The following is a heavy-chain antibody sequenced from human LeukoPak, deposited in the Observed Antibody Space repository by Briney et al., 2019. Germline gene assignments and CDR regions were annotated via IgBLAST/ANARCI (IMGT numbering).Heavy chain of an antibody. Sequence: GGSLRLSCAASGFTFGDYEAHWVRQAPGKGLEWLSYISGSGDAKYYADSVKGRFTISRDNAKNSLFIQMNSVRAEDTAVYYCAREGPSYSGSYVDYWGQGTLVTVSS. CDR2: ISGSGDAK. CDR1: GFTFGDYE. V-gene: IGHV3-48*03. CDR3: AREGPSYSGSYVDY. J-gene: IGHJ4*02. D-gene: IGHD1-26*01.